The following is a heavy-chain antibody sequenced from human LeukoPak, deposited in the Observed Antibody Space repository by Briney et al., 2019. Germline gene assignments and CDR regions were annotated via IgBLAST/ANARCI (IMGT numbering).Heavy chain of an antibody. CDR2: IKQDGSEK. J-gene: IGHJ4*02. CDR3: ARDWYSTTYYFDY. CDR1: GFTFSSYW. D-gene: IGHD2-21*01. V-gene: IGHV3-7*01. Sequence: SGGSLRLSCAASGFTFSSYWMSWVRQAPGKGLEGVANIKQDGSEKYYVDSVKGRFTISRDNAKNSLYLQMNSLRAEDTAVYYCARDWYSTTYYFDYWGQGTLVTVSS.